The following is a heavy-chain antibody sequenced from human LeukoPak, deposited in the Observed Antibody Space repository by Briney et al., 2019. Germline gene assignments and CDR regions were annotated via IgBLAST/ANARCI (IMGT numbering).Heavy chain of an antibody. Sequence: GGSLRLSCAASGFTFSNYWMSWVRQAPGKGLEWVANIKPDGSEKYYVDSVKGRFTLFRDDAKNSVYLQMNSLRVEDTAVYYCARDSGSGGPRGQGTLVTVSS. J-gene: IGHJ5*02. CDR3: ARDSGSGGP. CDR1: GFTFSNYW. D-gene: IGHD6-19*01. V-gene: IGHV3-7*01. CDR2: IKPDGSEK.